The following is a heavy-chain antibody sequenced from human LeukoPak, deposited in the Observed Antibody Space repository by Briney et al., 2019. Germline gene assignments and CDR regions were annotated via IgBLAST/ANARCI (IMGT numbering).Heavy chain of an antibody. J-gene: IGHJ4*02. Sequence: GGSLRLSCAASGFTFSSYAMHWVRQAPGKGLEWVANIKQDGSEKYYVDSVKGRFIISRDNAKNSLYLQMNSLRAEDTAVYYCARDHRGIYSPFDYWGQGTLVTVSS. CDR1: GFTFSSYA. CDR3: ARDHRGIYSPFDY. D-gene: IGHD2-21*01. CDR2: IKQDGSEK. V-gene: IGHV3-7*01.